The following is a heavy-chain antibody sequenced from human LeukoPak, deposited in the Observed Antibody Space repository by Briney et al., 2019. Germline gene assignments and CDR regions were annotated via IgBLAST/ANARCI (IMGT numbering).Heavy chain of an antibody. Sequence: ASVKVSCKASGYTFTSYGISWVRQAPGQGLEWMGWISAYNGNTNYAQKLQGRVTMTTDTSTSTAYMELRSLRSDDTAVYYCARDHVSSNVGFWSGYQAGYMDVWGKGTTVTVSS. D-gene: IGHD3-3*01. J-gene: IGHJ6*03. CDR2: ISAYNGNT. CDR3: ARDHVSSNVGFWSGYQAGYMDV. CDR1: GYTFTSYG. V-gene: IGHV1-18*01.